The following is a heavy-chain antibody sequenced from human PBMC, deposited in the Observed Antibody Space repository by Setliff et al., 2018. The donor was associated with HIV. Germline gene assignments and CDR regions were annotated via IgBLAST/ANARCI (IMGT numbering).Heavy chain of an antibody. D-gene: IGHD3-3*01. CDR3: ARVVEGSHQVSPYYYYYYYMDV. Sequence: GGSLRLSCTTSGFTFSNYAMSWVRQAPGKGLEWVSVIYGGGSSTYYADSVRGRFTISRENANNSLYLQMNSLRAEDTAVYYCARVVEGSHQVSPYYYYYYYMDVWGKGTTVTVSS. J-gene: IGHJ6*03. CDR2: IYGGGSST. V-gene: IGHV3-23*03. CDR1: GFTFSNYA.